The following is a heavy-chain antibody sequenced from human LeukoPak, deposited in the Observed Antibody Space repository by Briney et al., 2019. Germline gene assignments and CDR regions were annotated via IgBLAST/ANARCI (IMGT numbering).Heavy chain of an antibody. CDR1: GFTVSSNY. CDR3: ARAPQRGYCSSTSCYPYYYYYMDV. V-gene: IGHV3-53*01. J-gene: IGHJ6*03. D-gene: IGHD2-2*01. CDR2: IYSGGST. Sequence: GGSLRLSCAASGFTVSSNYMSWVRQAPGKGLEWVSVIYSGGSTYYADSVKGRFTIFRDNSKNTRYLQMNSLRDEATAVYYCARAPQRGYCSSTSCYPYYYYYMDVWGKGTTVTISS.